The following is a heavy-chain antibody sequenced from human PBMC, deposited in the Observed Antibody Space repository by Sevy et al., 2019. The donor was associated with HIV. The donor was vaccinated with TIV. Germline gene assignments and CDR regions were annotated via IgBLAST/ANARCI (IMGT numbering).Heavy chain of an antibody. V-gene: IGHV3-48*04. Sequence: GGSLRLSCAASGFTFSIYTMNWVRQAPGKGLEWVSYISNSGTTISYSDSVRGRFSISRDNARNSLYLQMNSLRAEDTAVYYCARDLPPSATTVAHFDYWGQGTLVTVSS. J-gene: IGHJ4*02. D-gene: IGHD4-17*01. CDR2: ISNSGTTI. CDR1: GFTFSIYT. CDR3: ARDLPPSATTVAHFDY.